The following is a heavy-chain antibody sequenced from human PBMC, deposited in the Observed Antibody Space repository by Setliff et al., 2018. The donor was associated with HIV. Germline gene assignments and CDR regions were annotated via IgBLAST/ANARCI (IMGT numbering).Heavy chain of an antibody. CDR3: ATLDPSGGNFLAY. D-gene: IGHD2-21*02. J-gene: IGHJ4*02. CDR2: SYTSGST. CDR1: GGSFTTYY. V-gene: IGHV4-4*09. Sequence: SETLSLTCTVSGGSFTTYYWSWLRQPPGKELEWIGYSYTSGSTNYNPSLKSRVTISIDTSKMQFSLHLTSVTAADTAVYYCATLDPSGGNFLAYWGQGTLVTVSS.